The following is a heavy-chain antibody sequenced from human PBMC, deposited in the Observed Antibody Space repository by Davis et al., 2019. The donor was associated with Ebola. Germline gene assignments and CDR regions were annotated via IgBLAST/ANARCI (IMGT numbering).Heavy chain of an antibody. Sequence: AASVKVSCKASGYTFTGYYMHWVRQAPGQGLEWMGWISAYNGNTNYAQKLQGRVTMTTDTSTSTAYMELRSLRSDDTAVYYCAREVFGGWYYFDYWGQGTLVTVSS. V-gene: IGHV1-18*04. CDR1: GYTFTGYY. D-gene: IGHD6-19*01. CDR3: AREVFGGWYYFDY. CDR2: ISAYNGNT. J-gene: IGHJ4*02.